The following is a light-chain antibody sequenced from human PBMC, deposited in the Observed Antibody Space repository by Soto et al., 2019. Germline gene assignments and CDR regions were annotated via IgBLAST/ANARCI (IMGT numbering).Light chain of an antibody. V-gene: IGKV1-5*03. CDR3: QQYKSYSLIT. Sequence: DIQMTQSPSTLSASVGDRVTITCRASQTIEKWLAWYQQKPGKAPKLLIYKASTLESGVPSRFSGSGSESDFTLTITSLQPDDFATYYCQQYKSYSLITFGQGTRLEIK. J-gene: IGKJ5*01. CDR1: QTIEKW. CDR2: KAS.